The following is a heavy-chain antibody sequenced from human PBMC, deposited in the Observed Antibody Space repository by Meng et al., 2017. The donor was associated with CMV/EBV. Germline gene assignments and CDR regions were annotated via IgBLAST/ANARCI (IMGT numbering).Heavy chain of an antibody. Sequence: QVQLQQWGGGLLKPSETLSLTCAVYGGSFSGYYWSWIRQPPGKGLEWIGEINHSGSTNYNPSLKSRVTISVDTSKNQFSLKLSSVTAADTAVYYCARSGAPPKYYFDYWGQGTLVTVSS. V-gene: IGHV4-34*01. CDR1: GGSFSGYY. D-gene: IGHD3-10*01. CDR3: ARSGAPPKYYFDY. J-gene: IGHJ4*02. CDR2: INHSGST.